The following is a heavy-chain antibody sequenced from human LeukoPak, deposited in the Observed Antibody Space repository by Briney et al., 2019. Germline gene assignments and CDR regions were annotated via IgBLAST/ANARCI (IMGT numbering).Heavy chain of an antibody. Sequence: GGSLRLSCAASGFTFNAYAMHWVRQAPGKGLEWVAVISYDGSNKYYADSVKGRFTISRDNSKNMLYLQMNSLRAEDTAVYYCAKDLFGGAYSYYYGMDVWGQGTTVTVSS. CDR3: AKDLFGGAYSYYYGMDV. CDR2: ISYDGSNK. V-gene: IGHV3-30*18. CDR1: GFTFNAYA. J-gene: IGHJ6*02. D-gene: IGHD2-21*01.